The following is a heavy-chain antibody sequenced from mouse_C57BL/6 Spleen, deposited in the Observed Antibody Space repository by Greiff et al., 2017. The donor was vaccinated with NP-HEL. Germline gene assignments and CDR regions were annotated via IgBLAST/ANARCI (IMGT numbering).Heavy chain of an antibody. V-gene: IGHV14-3*01. Sequence: EVKLVESVAELVRPGASVKLSCTASGFNIKNTYMHWVKQRPEQGLEWIGRIDPANGNTKYAPKFQGKATITADTSSNTAYLQLSSLTSEDTAIYYCASDGNYLDDAMDYWGQGTSVTVSS. CDR1: GFNIKNTY. CDR3: ASDGNYLDDAMDY. D-gene: IGHD2-1*01. J-gene: IGHJ4*01. CDR2: IDPANGNT.